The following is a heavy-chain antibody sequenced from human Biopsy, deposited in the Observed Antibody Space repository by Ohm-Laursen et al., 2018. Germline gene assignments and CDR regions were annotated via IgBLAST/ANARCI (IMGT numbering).Heavy chain of an antibody. Sequence: SVKVSYKASGGTFSSYAISWVRQAPGQGLEWMGWISTYNDDTNIAQKFQGRVSMTTDTSTRTAYMELRSLRSGDTAIYFCARDPGYDFWSGSDPFDIWGQGTLVTVS. CDR3: ARDPGYDFWSGSDPFDI. V-gene: IGHV1-18*01. CDR1: GGTFSSYA. CDR2: ISTYNDDT. D-gene: IGHD3-3*01. J-gene: IGHJ3*02.